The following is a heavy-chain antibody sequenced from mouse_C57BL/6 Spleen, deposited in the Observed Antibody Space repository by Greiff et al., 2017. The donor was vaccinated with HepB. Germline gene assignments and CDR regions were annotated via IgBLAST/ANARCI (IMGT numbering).Heavy chain of an antibody. CDR1: GYSITSGYY. V-gene: IGHV3-6*01. CDR2: ISYDGSN. Sequence: VQLKESGPGLVKPSQSLSLTCSVTGYSITSGYYWNWIRQFPGNKLEWMGYISYDGSNNYNPSLKNRISITRDTSKNQFFLKLNSVTTEDTATYYCARENWEGYFDYWGQGTTLTVSS. D-gene: IGHD4-1*01. CDR3: ARENWEGYFDY. J-gene: IGHJ2*01.